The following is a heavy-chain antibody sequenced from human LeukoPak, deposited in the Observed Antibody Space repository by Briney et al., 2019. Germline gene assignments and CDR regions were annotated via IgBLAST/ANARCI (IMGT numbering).Heavy chain of an antibody. CDR1: GFTFTTYW. Sequence: GGSLRLSCAASGFTFTTYWLTWVRQAPGKGLEWVANIKQDGSDKYYVDSVKGRFTISRDNTKNPLYLQMNSLRAEDTAVYYCGRSQWSPYDAIDIWGQGTMVTVSS. D-gene: IGHD2-15*01. CDR3: GRSQWSPYDAIDI. J-gene: IGHJ3*02. CDR2: IKQDGSDK. V-gene: IGHV3-7*02.